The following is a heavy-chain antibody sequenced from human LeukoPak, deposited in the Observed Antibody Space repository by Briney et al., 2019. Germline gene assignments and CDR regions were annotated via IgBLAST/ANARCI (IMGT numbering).Heavy chain of an antibody. D-gene: IGHD4-11*01. CDR3: AKSLTTVTYSYYYYMDV. CDR2: INTDGSST. J-gene: IGHJ6*03. V-gene: IGHV3-74*01. CDR1: GFTFSNYW. Sequence: GGSLRLSCAASGFTFSNYWMHWVRQAPGKGLVWVSRINTDGSSTSYTDSMKGRFTISRDNAKNTLYLQMNSLRAEDTAVYYCAKSLTTVTYSYYYYMDVWGKGTTVTVSS.